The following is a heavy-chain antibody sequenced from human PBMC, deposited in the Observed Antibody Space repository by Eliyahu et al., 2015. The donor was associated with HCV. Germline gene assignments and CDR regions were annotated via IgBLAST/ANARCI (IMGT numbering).Heavy chain of an antibody. CDR2: ISSNGGST. Sequence: EVQLVESGGDLVQPGGSXRLSCSASGFTFSSYXMHWVRQAPGMGLEYVSGISSNGGSTYYADSVKGRFTISRDNPKKTLYLQMSSLRAEDTAVYYCVKVHNYFLSYFDWWGQGTQVTVSS. CDR3: VKVHNYFLSYFDW. V-gene: IGHV3-64D*09. CDR1: GFTFSSYX. J-gene: IGHJ4*02. D-gene: IGHD1-1*01.